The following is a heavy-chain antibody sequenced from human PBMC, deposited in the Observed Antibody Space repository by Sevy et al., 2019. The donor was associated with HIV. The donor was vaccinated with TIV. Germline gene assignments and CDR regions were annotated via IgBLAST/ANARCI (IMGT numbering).Heavy chain of an antibody. CDR2: MFHSRST. CDR1: GYSISSDFY. D-gene: IGHD4-17*01. Sequence: SETLCLTCSLSGYSISSDFYWDWIRQSPGKGLEWIGSMFHSRSTYYNPSLKSRVTISVDTSKNQFFLKLSSVTAADTAVYYCARGVTVTTVDYWGQGTLVTVSS. CDR3: ARGVTVTTVDY. V-gene: IGHV4-38-2*02. J-gene: IGHJ4*02.